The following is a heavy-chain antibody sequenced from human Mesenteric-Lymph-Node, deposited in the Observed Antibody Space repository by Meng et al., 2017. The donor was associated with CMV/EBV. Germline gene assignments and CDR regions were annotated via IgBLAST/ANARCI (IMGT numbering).Heavy chain of an antibody. V-gene: IGHV3-15*01. CDR1: GFTFSNAW. D-gene: IGHD5-24*01. CDR2: IKSKTDDGTT. Sequence: GESLKISCAASGFTFSNAWMSWVRQAPGKGLEWVGRIKSKTDDGTTDYAAPVKGRFTISRDDSKNTLYLQMNSLKTEDTAVYYCATVKARLEFGMDVWGQGTTVTVSS. CDR3: ATVKARLEFGMDV. J-gene: IGHJ6*02.